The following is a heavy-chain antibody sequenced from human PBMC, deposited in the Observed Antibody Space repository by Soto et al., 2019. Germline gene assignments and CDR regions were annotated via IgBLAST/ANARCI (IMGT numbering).Heavy chain of an antibody. V-gene: IGHV3-30*04. J-gene: IGHJ4*02. Sequence: PGGSLRLSCAASGFTFSSYAMHWVRQAPGKGLEWVAVISYDGSNKYYADSVKGRFTISRDNSKNTLYLQMNSLRAEDTAVYYCARDGQDYGGNRYFDYWGQGTLVTVSS. D-gene: IGHD4-17*01. CDR2: ISYDGSNK. CDR1: GFTFSSYA. CDR3: ARDGQDYGGNRYFDY.